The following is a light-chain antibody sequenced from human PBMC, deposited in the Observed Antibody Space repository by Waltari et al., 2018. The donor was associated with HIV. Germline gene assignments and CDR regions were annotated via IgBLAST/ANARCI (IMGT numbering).Light chain of an antibody. Sequence: SALTQPASVSGSRGQSITLSCTGTRRDVGKYTLVSWYQQHPGKAPKLIIYEVSNRPSGVSNRFSGSKSGNTASLTISGLQAEDEADYYCTSYTSTTSVIFGGGTRLTV. CDR3: TSYTSTTSVI. CDR1: RRDVGKYTL. CDR2: EVS. J-gene: IGLJ2*01. V-gene: IGLV2-14*02.